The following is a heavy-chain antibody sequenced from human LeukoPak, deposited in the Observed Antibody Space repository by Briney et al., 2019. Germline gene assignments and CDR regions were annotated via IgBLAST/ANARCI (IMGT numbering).Heavy chain of an antibody. Sequence: PSETLSLTCTVSGGSISSSSYYWGWIRQPPGKGLEWIGSIYYSGSTYYNPSLKSRVTISVDTSKNQFSLKLSSVTAADTAVYYCASISIVGATKPGRFDPWGQGTLVTVSS. V-gene: IGHV4-39*07. CDR2: IYYSGST. D-gene: IGHD1-26*01. CDR1: GGSISSSSYY. J-gene: IGHJ5*02. CDR3: ASISIVGATKPGRFDP.